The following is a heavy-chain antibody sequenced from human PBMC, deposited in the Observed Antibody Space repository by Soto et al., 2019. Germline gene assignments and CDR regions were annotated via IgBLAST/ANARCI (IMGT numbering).Heavy chain of an antibody. CDR3: VRCCSIISCAAYGRGV. D-gene: IGHD3-16*01. J-gene: IGHJ6*02. Sequence: EVQLVESGGDLVQPGGSLRLSCAASGFTFNNYWMHWVRQAPGKGPVWVSRIKGDGSSITYADSVKGRFTISRDNAKNTVDLQVNSLRADATAVYYCVRCCSIISCAAYGRGVWGQGTTVTVSS. V-gene: IGHV3-74*01. CDR1: GFTFNNYW. CDR2: IKGDGSSI.